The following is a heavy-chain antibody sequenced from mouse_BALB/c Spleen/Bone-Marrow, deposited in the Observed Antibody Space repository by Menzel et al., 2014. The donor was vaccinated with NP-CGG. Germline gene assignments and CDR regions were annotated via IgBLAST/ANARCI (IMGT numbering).Heavy chain of an antibody. J-gene: IGHJ1*01. D-gene: IGHD1-2*01. CDR2: IDPANGNT. CDR3: ARGGTTATWYFDV. CDR1: GFNIXDTY. Sequence: VQLQRSGAELVKPGASVKLSCTASGFNIXDTYMHWVKQRPEQGLEWIGRIDPANGNTKYDPKFQGKATITADTSSNTAYLQLSSLTSEDTAVYYCARGGTTATWYFDVWGAGTTVTVSS. V-gene: IGHV14-3*02.